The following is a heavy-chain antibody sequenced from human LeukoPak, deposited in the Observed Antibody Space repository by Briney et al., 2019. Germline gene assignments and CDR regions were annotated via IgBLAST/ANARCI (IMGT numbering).Heavy chain of an antibody. CDR3: AKIEGTYQLANVPDH. Sequence: GGSLRLSCAASGFTFSTYGMHWVRQAPGKGLEWVAFIRCDGNNKYYADFVKGRFTISRDNSKNTLYLHMNSLRTEDTAVYYCAKIEGTYQLANVPDHWGQGTLVTVSS. V-gene: IGHV3-30*02. D-gene: IGHD2-2*01. J-gene: IGHJ4*02. CDR1: GFTFSTYG. CDR2: IRCDGNNK.